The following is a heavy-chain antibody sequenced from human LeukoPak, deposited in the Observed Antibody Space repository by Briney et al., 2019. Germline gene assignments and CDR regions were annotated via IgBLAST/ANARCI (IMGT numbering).Heavy chain of an antibody. CDR2: ISFDGSKE. Sequence: GESLRLSCAASGFSFSNYGMHWVRQAPGKGLEWVAVISFDGSKEYYADSVKGRFTISRDNSKKTLYLQMNSLRAEDTALYYCARDALKYYYDSSGYYFSYWGQGTLVNVSS. D-gene: IGHD3-22*01. CDR3: ARDALKYYYDSSGYYFSY. CDR1: GFSFSNYG. V-gene: IGHV3-30*03. J-gene: IGHJ4*02.